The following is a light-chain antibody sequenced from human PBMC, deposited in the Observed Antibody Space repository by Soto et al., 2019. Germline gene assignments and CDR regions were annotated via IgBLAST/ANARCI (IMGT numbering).Light chain of an antibody. Sequence: IQLTQSPSFLSASVGDRVTITCRASQDISDYLAWYQQRPGKAPKLLIYAASTLQSGVPSRFSGSGSGTEFTLTISSLQPEDFATYSCQQLNSYPLTFSGGSKV. V-gene: IGKV1-9*01. CDR1: QDISDY. J-gene: IGKJ4*01. CDR3: QQLNSYPLT. CDR2: AAS.